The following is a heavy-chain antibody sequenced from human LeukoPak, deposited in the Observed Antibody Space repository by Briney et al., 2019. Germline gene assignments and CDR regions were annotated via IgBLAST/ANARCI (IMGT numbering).Heavy chain of an antibody. CDR2: ISSISTNI. CDR1: GFTFSSYS. Sequence: PGGSLRLSCAASGFTFSSYSMNWVRQAPGKGLEWVSYISSISTNIYYADSVKGRFTISRDNAKNSLYLQMNSLRAEDTALYYCAREFSSSWYYFDYWGQGTLVTVSS. D-gene: IGHD6-13*01. CDR3: AREFSSSWYYFDY. J-gene: IGHJ4*02. V-gene: IGHV3-48*01.